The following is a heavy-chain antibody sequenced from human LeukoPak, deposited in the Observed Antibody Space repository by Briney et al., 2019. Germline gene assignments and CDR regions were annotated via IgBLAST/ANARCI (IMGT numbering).Heavy chain of an antibody. CDR1: GGSFSGYY. V-gene: IGHV4-34*01. CDR2: INHSGCT. Sequence: SETLSLTCAVYGGSFSGYYWSWIRQPPGKGLEWIGEINHSGCTNYNPSLKSRVTISVDTSKNQFSLKLSSVTAADTAVYYCARVINSGFDLWGQGTLVTVSS. CDR3: ARVINSGFDL. J-gene: IGHJ4*02. D-gene: IGHD1-26*01.